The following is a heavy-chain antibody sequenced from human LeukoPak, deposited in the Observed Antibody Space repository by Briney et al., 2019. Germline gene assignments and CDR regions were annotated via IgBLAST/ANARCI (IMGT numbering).Heavy chain of an antibody. CDR2: ISSSDTYT. CDR1: GFTFSDYY. D-gene: IGHD3-10*01. J-gene: IGHJ4*02. V-gene: IGHV3-11*06. CDR3: ARARYGSGGYFFDF. Sequence: PGGSLRLSCAASGFTFSDYYMSWIRQAPGKGLEWVSYISSSDTYTNYADSVKGRFTISRDNAKSSLYLQVNSLRGEDTAVYYCARARYGSGGYFFDFWGQGTLVTVSS.